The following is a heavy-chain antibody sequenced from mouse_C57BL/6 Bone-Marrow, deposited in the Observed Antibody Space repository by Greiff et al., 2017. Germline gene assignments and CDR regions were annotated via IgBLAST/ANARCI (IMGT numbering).Heavy chain of an antibody. Sequence: EVMLVESGGDLVKPGGSLKLSCAASGFTFSSYGMSWVRQTPDKRLEWVATISSGGSYTYYPDSVKGRFTISRDNAKNTLYLQMSSLKSEDTAMYYCARHGYYGSSYWYVDVWGTGTTVTVSS. J-gene: IGHJ1*03. CDR1: GFTFSSYG. V-gene: IGHV5-6*01. CDR2: ISSGGSYT. D-gene: IGHD1-1*01. CDR3: ARHGYYGSSYWYVDV.